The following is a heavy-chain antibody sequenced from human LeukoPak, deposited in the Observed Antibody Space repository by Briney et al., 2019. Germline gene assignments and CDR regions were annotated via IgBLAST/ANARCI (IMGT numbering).Heavy chain of an antibody. CDR2: IYYSGGT. D-gene: IGHD3-3*01. CDR1: GGSISSYY. V-gene: IGHV4-59*01. J-gene: IGHJ5*02. Sequence: PSETLSLTCTVSGGSISSYYWSWIRQPPGKGLEWIGYIYYSGGTNYNPSLKSRVTISVDTSKNQFSLKLSSVTAADTAVYYCARGGYYDFWSGYYTLLNWFDPWGQGTLVTVSS. CDR3: ARGGYYDFWSGYYTLLNWFDP.